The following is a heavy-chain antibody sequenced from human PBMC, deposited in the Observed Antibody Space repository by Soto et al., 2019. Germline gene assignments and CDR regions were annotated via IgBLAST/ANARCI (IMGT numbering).Heavy chain of an antibody. CDR1: GFTFSTYW. CDR3: TRDMGGGGGY. J-gene: IGHJ4*02. V-gene: IGHV3-74*01. D-gene: IGHD3-16*01. Sequence: EVQLVESGGGLVQPGGSLRLSCAASGFTFSTYWMHWVRQAPGKGLVWVSRINEDGSTINYADSVKGRFTISRDNAKNTLYGEVNSRGAGDTAVYYCTRDMGGGGGYWGQGTLVTVSS. CDR2: INEDGSTI.